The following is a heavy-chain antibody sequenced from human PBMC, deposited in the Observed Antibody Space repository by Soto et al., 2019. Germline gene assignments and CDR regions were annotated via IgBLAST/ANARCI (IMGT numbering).Heavy chain of an antibody. Sequence: PSQTLSRTCAISGDSVSSNSAAWNWIRQSPSRGLEWLGRTYYRSKWYNDYAVSVKSRITINPDTSKNQFSLQLNSVTPEDTAVYYCARDTGDTAMVGYYYYYYGMDVWGQGTTVTVS. CDR3: ARDTGDTAMVGYYYYYYGMDV. D-gene: IGHD5-18*01. V-gene: IGHV6-1*01. CDR2: TYYRSKWYN. J-gene: IGHJ6*02. CDR1: GDSVSSNSAA.